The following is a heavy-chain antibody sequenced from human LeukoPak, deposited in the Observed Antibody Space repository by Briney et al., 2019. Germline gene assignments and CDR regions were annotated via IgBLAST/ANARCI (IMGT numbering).Heavy chain of an antibody. Sequence: GGSLRLSCAASGFSFDKCAMKWVRQAPGKGLEWVSEIGASGGGPQYADSVKGRFTISRDNSKNTLYLQMNSLRAEDTAIYYCAKDGGRRDDYWGQGALVTVSS. CDR2: IGASGGGP. D-gene: IGHD1-26*01. CDR1: GFSFDKCA. J-gene: IGHJ4*02. V-gene: IGHV3-23*01. CDR3: AKDGGRRDDY.